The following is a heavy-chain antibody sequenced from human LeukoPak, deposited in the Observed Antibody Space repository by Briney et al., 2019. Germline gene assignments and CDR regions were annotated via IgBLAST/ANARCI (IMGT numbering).Heavy chain of an antibody. Sequence: SETLSLTCTVSGGSISSYYWSWIRQPPGKGLEWIGYIYYSGSTNYNPSPKRRVTISVDTSKNQFSLKLSSVTAADTAVYYCARQSLRNTAMVFGYWGQGTLVTVSS. CDR1: GGSISSYY. J-gene: IGHJ4*02. D-gene: IGHD5-18*01. CDR3: ARQSLRNTAMVFGY. CDR2: IYYSGST. V-gene: IGHV4-59*08.